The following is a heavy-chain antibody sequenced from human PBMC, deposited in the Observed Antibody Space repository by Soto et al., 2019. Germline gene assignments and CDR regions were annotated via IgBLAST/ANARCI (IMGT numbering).Heavy chain of an antibody. D-gene: IGHD3-3*01. J-gene: IGHJ5*02. CDR3: ARWGYYDFWSGYSYDDNWFDP. V-gene: IGHV4-39*01. Sequence: SETLSLTCTVSGGSISSSSYYWGWIRQPPGKGLEWIGSIYYSGSTYYNPSLKSRVTISVDTSKNQFSLKLSSVTAADTAVYYCARWGYYDFWSGYSYDDNWFDPWGQGTLVTVSS. CDR1: GGSISSSSYY. CDR2: IYYSGST.